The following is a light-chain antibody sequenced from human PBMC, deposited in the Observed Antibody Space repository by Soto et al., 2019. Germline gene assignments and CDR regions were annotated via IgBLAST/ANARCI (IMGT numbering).Light chain of an antibody. V-gene: IGLV2-11*01. Sequence: QSALTQPRSVSGSPGQSVTISCTGTSSDVGGYNYVSWYQQHPGKAPKLMIYDVSKRPSGVPDRFSGSKSGNTASLTISGLQAEDEADYYCSSYTSSSPHYVFGTGTKLTVL. J-gene: IGLJ1*01. CDR2: DVS. CDR3: SSYTSSSPHYV. CDR1: SSDVGGYNY.